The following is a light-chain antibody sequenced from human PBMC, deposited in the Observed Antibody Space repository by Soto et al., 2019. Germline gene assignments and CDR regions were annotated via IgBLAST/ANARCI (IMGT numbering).Light chain of an antibody. CDR3: QQYNSFST. CDR1: QSISSR. Sequence: DIQMTQSPSTLSASVGDRVTITCRASQSISSRLAWYQQKPGKAPKLLIYKASTLEGGVPSRFSGSGSGTEFTLTISSLQPDDFATYYCQQYNSFSTFGQGTKV. V-gene: IGKV1-5*03. J-gene: IGKJ1*01. CDR2: KAS.